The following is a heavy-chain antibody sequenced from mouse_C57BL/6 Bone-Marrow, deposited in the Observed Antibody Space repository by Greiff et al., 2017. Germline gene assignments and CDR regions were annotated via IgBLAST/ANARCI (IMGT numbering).Heavy chain of an antibody. Sequence: EVQLQQSGPELVKPGASVKISCKASGYTFTDYYMNWVKQSPGKSLEWIGDINPNNGGTSYNQKFKGKATLTVDKSSSTAYLELRSLTSEDSAVYYCERNTYDRFLDDWGKGTTLTVSS. CDR1: GYTFTDYY. D-gene: IGHD2-14*01. V-gene: IGHV1-26*01. CDR2: INPNNGGT. CDR3: ERNTYDRFLDD. J-gene: IGHJ2*01.